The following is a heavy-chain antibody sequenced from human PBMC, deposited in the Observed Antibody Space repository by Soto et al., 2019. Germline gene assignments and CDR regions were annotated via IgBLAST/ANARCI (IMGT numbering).Heavy chain of an antibody. Sequence: SETLSLTCTVSGGSVSSYYWSWIRQSPGKGLEWIGYIYYSGSTNYNPSLKSRVTISVDTSKNQFSLKLSSVTAADTAVYYCAREGSGWYKYWGQGTLVTVSS. CDR1: GGSVSSYY. CDR2: IYYSGST. D-gene: IGHD6-19*01. J-gene: IGHJ4*02. V-gene: IGHV4-59*02. CDR3: AREGSGWYKY.